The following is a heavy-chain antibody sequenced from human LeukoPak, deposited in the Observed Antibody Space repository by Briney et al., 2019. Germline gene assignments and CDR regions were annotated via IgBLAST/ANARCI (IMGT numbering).Heavy chain of an antibody. V-gene: IGHV1-69*05. J-gene: IGHJ6*03. CDR1: GGTFSSYA. CDR2: IIPIFGTA. D-gene: IGHD6-13*01. CDR3: ARGLTVYSSQDYYYYYMDV. Sequence: SVKVSCKASGGTFSSYAISWVRQAPGQGLEGMGGIIPIFGTANYAQKFQGRVTITTDESTSTAYMELSSLRSEDTAVYYCARGLTVYSSQDYYYYYMDVWGKGATVTVSS.